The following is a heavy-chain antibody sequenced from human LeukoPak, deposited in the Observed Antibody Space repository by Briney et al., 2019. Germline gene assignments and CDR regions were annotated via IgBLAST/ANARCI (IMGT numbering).Heavy chain of an antibody. CDR1: GFTFSSYS. V-gene: IGHV3-21*04. D-gene: IGHD3-16*01. Sequence: PGGSLRLSCAASGFTFSSYSMNWVRQAPGKGLEWVSSISSSSSYIYYADSVKGRFTISRDNAKNSLYLQMNSLRAEDTAVYYCAKLGGHPLHNYYVGVWGKGTTVAVSS. CDR3: AKLGGHPLHNYYVGV. J-gene: IGHJ6*03. CDR2: ISSSSSYI.